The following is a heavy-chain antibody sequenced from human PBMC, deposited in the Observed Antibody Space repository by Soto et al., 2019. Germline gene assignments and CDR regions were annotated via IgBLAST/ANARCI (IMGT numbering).Heavy chain of an antibody. J-gene: IGHJ4*02. CDR2: ISYDGNDE. CDR1: GFTFSAFP. V-gene: IGHV3-30-3*01. D-gene: IGHD3-10*01. CDR3: ARDMRHDYASGRLDY. Sequence: QVELVESGGGVVQPGASLRLSCVASGFTFSAFPLHWVRRAPGKGLEWVAVISYDGNDESYSDSVKGRFTISRDNSKTTVYLQMNSLRADDMAVYHCARDMRHDYASGRLDYLGQGTLVTVSS.